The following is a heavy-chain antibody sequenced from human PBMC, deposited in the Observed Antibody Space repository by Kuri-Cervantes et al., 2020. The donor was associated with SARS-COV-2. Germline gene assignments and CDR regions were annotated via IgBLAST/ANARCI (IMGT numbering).Heavy chain of an antibody. CDR1: GFTLRSYS. CDR2: ISSSSSYI. J-gene: IGHJ4*02. CDR3: ARGVGYGDYTFDY. D-gene: IGHD4-17*01. V-gene: IGHV3-21*01. Sequence: GGSLRLSCAASGFTLRSYSMNWVHQAPGKGLEWVSSISSSSSYIYYADSVKGRFTISRDNAKNSLYLQMNSLRAEDTAVYYCARGVGYGDYTFDYWGQGTLVTVSS.